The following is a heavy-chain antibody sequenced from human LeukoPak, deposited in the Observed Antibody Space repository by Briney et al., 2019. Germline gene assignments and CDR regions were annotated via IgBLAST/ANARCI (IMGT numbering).Heavy chain of an antibody. D-gene: IGHD2-21*02. CDR3: ARGHTWGFVTTAGGDY. Sequence: ASVKVSCKASGYTFTGYYMHWVRQAPGHGLEWMEWINTNSGGTSYVKKFQGRVTMTSDTSISTAYMELSSLRSDDTAVYYCARGHTWGFVTTAGGDYWGQGTLVTVSS. CDR1: GYTFTGYY. CDR2: INTNSGGT. V-gene: IGHV1-2*02. J-gene: IGHJ4*02.